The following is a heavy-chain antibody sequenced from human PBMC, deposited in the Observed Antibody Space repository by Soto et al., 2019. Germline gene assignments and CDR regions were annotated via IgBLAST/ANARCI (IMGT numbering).Heavy chain of an antibody. Sequence: QVQLVQSGAEVKKPGASVKVSCKASGYTSTAYPMHWVRQAPGQRLEWMGWINVANGDTGYSQQFQGRVTVTRDTSASTVYIELSSLTSEDTAVYYCARKDYYGAGIYYFDHWGQGTLVTVSS. J-gene: IGHJ4*02. CDR2: INVANGDT. D-gene: IGHD3-10*01. V-gene: IGHV1-3*01. CDR1: GYTSTAYP. CDR3: ARKDYYGAGIYYFDH.